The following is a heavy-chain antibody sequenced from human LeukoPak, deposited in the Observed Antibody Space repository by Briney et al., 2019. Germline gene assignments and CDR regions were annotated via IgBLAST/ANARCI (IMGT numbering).Heavy chain of an antibody. V-gene: IGHV7-4-1*02. Sequence: GASVRVSCKASGYTFTSYAMNWVRQAPGQGLEWMGWINTNTGNPTYAQGFTGRFVFSLDTSVSTAYLQISSLKAEDTAVYYCARAIPNLHRRAYYYYMDVWGKGTTVTVSS. CDR3: ARAIPNLHRRAYYYYMDV. CDR1: GYTFTSYA. J-gene: IGHJ6*03. CDR2: INTNTGNP. D-gene: IGHD2-21*01.